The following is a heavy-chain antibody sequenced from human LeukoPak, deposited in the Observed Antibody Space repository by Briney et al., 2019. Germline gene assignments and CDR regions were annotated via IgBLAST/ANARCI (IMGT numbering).Heavy chain of an antibody. D-gene: IGHD3-22*01. J-gene: IGHJ4*02. CDR1: GYTFTSYG. CDR2: ISAYNGNT. V-gene: IGHV1-18*01. CDR3: ARDQTPQYYYDSSGYIDY. Sequence: ASVKVSCKASGYTFTSYGISWVRQAPGQGLEWMGWISAYNGNTNYAQKLQGRVTMTTDTSTSTAYMELRSLRSDDTAVYYCARDQTPQYYYDSSGYIDYWGQGTLVTVSS.